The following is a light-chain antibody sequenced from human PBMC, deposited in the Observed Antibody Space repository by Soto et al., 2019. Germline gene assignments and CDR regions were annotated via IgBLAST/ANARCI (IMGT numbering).Light chain of an antibody. Sequence: QSVLTQPTSVSGAPGQRVTISCTGSSSNIGAGYEVHWYQQVPGTAPKLLIYDNNNRPSGVPDRFSASKSGTSASLAITGLQAEDEADYYCQSYDSSLSALHVFGTGTKVTVL. J-gene: IGLJ1*01. CDR2: DNN. CDR1: SSNIGAGYE. V-gene: IGLV1-40*01. CDR3: QSYDSSLSALHV.